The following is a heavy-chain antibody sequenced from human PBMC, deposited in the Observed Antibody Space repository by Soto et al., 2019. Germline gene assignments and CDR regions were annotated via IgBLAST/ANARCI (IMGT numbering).Heavy chain of an antibody. J-gene: IGHJ4*02. CDR2: ISYDGSHK. CDR1: GFTFSSYG. Sequence: GGSLRLSCAASGFTFSSYGMHWVRQAPGKGLEWVAVISYDGSHKYYADSVKGRFTISRDNSKNTLYLQMDSLRGEDTAVYYCAKALLSSGWSFFDYWGQGT. D-gene: IGHD6-19*01. V-gene: IGHV3-30*18. CDR3: AKALLSSGWSFFDY.